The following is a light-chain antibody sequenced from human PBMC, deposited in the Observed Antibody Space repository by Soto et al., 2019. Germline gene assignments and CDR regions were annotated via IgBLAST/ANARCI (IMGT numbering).Light chain of an antibody. CDR2: LNRDGRH. CDR1: SGNSNYA. CDR3: QTWVTGIHI. V-gene: IGLV4-69*01. Sequence: QSVLTQSPSASASLGASGKLTCTLSSGNSNYAIAWNQQQPEKGPRFLMKLNRDGRHSKGDGIPDRLSGSSSVAERYLTISTLQSEDEADYYCQTWVTGIHIFGGGTKLTVL. J-gene: IGLJ2*01.